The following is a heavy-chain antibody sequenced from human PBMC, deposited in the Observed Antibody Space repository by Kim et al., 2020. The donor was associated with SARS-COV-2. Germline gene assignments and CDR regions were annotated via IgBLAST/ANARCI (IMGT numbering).Heavy chain of an antibody. J-gene: IGHJ4*02. D-gene: IGHD3-22*01. CDR3: AKDLYYYDSSGYYS. V-gene: IGHV3-23*01. Sequence: DSVKGRFTISRDNSKNPLYLQMNSLRAEDTAVYYCAKDLYYYDSSGYYSWGQGTLVTVSS.